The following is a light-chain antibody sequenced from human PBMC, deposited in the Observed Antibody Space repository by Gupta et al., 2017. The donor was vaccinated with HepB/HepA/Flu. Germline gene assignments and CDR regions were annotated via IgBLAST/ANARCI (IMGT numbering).Light chain of an antibody. V-gene: IGLV2-14*03. CDR2: DVS. Sequence: QSALTQPASVSGSPGQSITISCTGTSSDVGGYNYVSWYQQHPGKAPKLMIYDVSNRPSGVSIRFSASTSGNTASLTISGLQAEDDADYYCSSYTSSNTVVFGGGTTLTVL. J-gene: IGLJ2*01. CDR3: SSYTSSNTVV. CDR1: SSDVGGYNY.